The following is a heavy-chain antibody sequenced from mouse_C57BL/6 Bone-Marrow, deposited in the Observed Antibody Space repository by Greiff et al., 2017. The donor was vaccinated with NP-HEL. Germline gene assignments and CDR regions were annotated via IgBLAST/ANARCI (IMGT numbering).Heavy chain of an antibody. CDR2: IDPSDSYT. CDR3: ARDGHGSCYVTWFAY. Sequence: VQLQQPGAELVKPGASVKLSCKASGYTFTSYWMQWVKQRPGQGLEWIGEIDPSDSYTNYNQKFKGKATLTVDTSSSTAYMQLSSLTSEDSAVYYWARDGHGSCYVTWFAYWGQGTLVTVSA. D-gene: IGHD1-1*01. CDR1: GYTFTSYW. J-gene: IGHJ3*01. V-gene: IGHV1-50*01.